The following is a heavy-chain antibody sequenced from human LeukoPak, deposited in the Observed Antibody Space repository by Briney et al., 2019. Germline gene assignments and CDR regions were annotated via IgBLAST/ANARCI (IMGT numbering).Heavy chain of an antibody. V-gene: IGHV3-48*03. CDR2: ISSSGSTI. J-gene: IGHJ4*02. Sequence: GGSLRLSCAASGLTFSSYEMNWVRQAPGKGLEWVSYISSSGSTIYYADSVKGRFTISRDNAKNSLYLQMNSLRAEDTAVYYCAREGIVGADYYFDYWGQGTLVTVSS. CDR3: AREGIVGADYYFDY. CDR1: GLTFSSYE. D-gene: IGHD1-26*01.